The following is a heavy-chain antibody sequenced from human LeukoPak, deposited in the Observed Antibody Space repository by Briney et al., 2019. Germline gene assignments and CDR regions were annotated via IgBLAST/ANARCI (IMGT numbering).Heavy chain of an antibody. CDR2: INHSGST. V-gene: IGHV4-4*02. CDR1: GGSSSSSNW. J-gene: IGHJ5*02. Sequence: SETLSLTCTVSGGSSSSSNWWSWVRQPPWKWLDWIGEINHSGSTNYNPSLKSRVTISVDTSKNQFSLKLSSVTAADTAVYFFASRRRHTRYCSGGSCTNWFDPWGQGTLVTVSS. CDR3: ASRRRHTRYCSGGSCTNWFDP. D-gene: IGHD2-15*01.